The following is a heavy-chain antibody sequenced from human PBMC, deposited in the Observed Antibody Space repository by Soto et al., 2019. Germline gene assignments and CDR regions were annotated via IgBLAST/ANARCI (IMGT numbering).Heavy chain of an antibody. V-gene: IGHV3-30*18. J-gene: IGHJ3*02. CDR3: AKDRGAYCGGDCYSEQAFDI. D-gene: IGHD2-21*02. CDR2: ISYDGSNK. CDR1: GFTFSSYG. Sequence: GESLKISCAASGFTFSSYGMHWVRQAPGKGLEWVAVISYDGSNKYYADSVKGRFTISRDNSKNTLYLQMNSLRAEDTAVYYCAKDRGAYCGGDCYSEQAFDIWGQGTMVTVSS.